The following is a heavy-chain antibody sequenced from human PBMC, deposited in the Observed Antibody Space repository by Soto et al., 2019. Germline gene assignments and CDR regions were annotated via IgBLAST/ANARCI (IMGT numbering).Heavy chain of an antibody. CDR3: ARGTSIAVAGLPHDY. CDR2: ISYDGSNK. Sequence: ESGGGVVQPGRSLRLSCAASGFTFSSYAMHWVRQAPGKELEWVAVISYDGSNKYYADSVKGRFTISRDNSKNTLYLQMNSLRAEDTAVYYCARGTSIAVAGLPHDYWGQGTLVNVST. V-gene: IGHV3-30-3*01. D-gene: IGHD6-19*01. CDR1: GFTFSSYA. J-gene: IGHJ4*02.